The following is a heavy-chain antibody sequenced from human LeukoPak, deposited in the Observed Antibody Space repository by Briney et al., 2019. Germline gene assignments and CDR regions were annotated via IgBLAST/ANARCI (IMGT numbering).Heavy chain of an antibody. D-gene: IGHD3-22*01. Sequence: SVKVSCKASGGTFSSYAISWVRQAPGQGLEWMGRIIPIFGTANYAQKFQGRVTITTDESTSTAYMELSSLRSEDTAVYYCARDKEYYYDSSGYGDAFDICGQGTMVTVSS. J-gene: IGHJ3*02. CDR3: ARDKEYYYDSSGYGDAFDI. V-gene: IGHV1-69*05. CDR2: IIPIFGTA. CDR1: GGTFSSYA.